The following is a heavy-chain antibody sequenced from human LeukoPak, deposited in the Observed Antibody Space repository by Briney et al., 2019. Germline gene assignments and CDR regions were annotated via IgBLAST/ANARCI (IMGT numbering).Heavy chain of an antibody. Sequence: SETLSLTCTVSGGSISSSSYYWGWIRQPPGKGLEWIGSIYYSGSTYYNPSLKSRVTISVDTSKNQFSLKLSSVTAADTAVYYCARVVHSSSWYSFDDYWGQGTLVTVSS. J-gene: IGHJ4*02. D-gene: IGHD6-13*01. V-gene: IGHV4-39*07. CDR1: GGSISSSSYY. CDR3: ARVVHSSSWYSFDDY. CDR2: IYYSGST.